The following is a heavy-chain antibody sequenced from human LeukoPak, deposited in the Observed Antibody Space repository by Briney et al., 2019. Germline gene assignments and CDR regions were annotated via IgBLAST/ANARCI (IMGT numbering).Heavy chain of an antibody. CDR3: ARVVRDYGDYAFDY. D-gene: IGHD4-17*01. J-gene: IGHJ4*02. CDR1: GGSFSGYY. Sequence: PSDTLSLTCAVYGGSFSGYYWSWIRQPPGKGLEWIGEINHSGSTNYNPSLKRRVTISVDTSKNQFSLKLSSVTAADTAVYYCARVVRDYGDYAFDYWGQGTLVTVSS. CDR2: INHSGST. V-gene: IGHV4-34*01.